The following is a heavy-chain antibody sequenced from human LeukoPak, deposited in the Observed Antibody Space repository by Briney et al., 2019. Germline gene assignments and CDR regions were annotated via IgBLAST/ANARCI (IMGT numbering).Heavy chain of an antibody. CDR1: GFTFSSYA. J-gene: IGHJ4*02. CDR3: VRESSGSSSWYYFDY. Sequence: GGSLRLSCAASGFTFSSYAMHWVRQAPGKGLEWVAVISYDGSNKYYADSVKGRFTISRDNSKNTLYLQMNSLRAEDTAVYYCVRESSGSSSWYYFDYWGQGTLVTVSS. V-gene: IGHV3-30*04. D-gene: IGHD6-13*01. CDR2: ISYDGSNK.